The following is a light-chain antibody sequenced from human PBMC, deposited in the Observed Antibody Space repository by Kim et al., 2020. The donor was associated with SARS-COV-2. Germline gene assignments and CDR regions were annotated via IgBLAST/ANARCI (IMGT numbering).Light chain of an antibody. CDR1: QRLLYNSNNNDY. CDR2: WAS. Sequence: DIVMTQSPDSLAVSLGERATIHCKSSQRLLYNSNNNDYLAWYQQKPGQPPKLLIYWASTRESGVPDRFSGSGSGTDFTLTISSLQAEDVAVYYCQQYYDAPWTFGQGTKVDIK. CDR3: QQYYDAPWT. J-gene: IGKJ1*01. V-gene: IGKV4-1*01.